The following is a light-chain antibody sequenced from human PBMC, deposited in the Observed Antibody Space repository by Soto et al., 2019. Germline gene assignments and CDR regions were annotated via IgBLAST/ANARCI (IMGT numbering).Light chain of an antibody. J-gene: IGKJ1*01. CDR1: QSVGSN. Sequence: EIVMTQSPATLSVSPGERVTLSCRARQSVGSNLAWYQQKPGQAPRLLIYGASTRATGIPARFSGSGSGTDFTLTISSLEPEDFAVYYCQQRSNWPTFGQGTKVDNK. CDR3: QQRSNWPT. V-gene: IGKV3-15*01. CDR2: GAS.